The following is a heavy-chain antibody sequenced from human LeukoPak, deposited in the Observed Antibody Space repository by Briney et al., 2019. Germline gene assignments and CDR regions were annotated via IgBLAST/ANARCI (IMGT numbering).Heavy chain of an antibody. CDR1: GGSISSNY. CDR2: IYYSGST. V-gene: IGHV4-59*01. J-gene: IGHJ5*02. D-gene: IGHD2-2*01. Sequence: SETLSLTCTVSGGSISSNYWSWIRQPPGKGLEWIGYIYYSGSTNYNPSLKSRVTISVDTSKNQFSLKLSSVTAADTAVYYCARRYCSTTSCSGHNWFDPWGQGTLVTVSS. CDR3: ARRYCSTTSCSGHNWFDP.